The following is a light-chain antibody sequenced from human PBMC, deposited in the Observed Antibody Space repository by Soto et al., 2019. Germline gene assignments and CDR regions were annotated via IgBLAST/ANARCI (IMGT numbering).Light chain of an antibody. CDR2: GAS. CDR3: QQYNNWPTWT. CDR1: QSVSSN. Sequence: EIVMTQSPGTLSVSPGERATLSCRASQSVSSNLACYQQQPGQAPRLLIYGASTRATGIPARFSGSGSGTDFTLTSSSLQYEDFAVYYCQQYNNWPTWTFGQGTKVEIK. J-gene: IGKJ1*01. V-gene: IGKV3-15*01.